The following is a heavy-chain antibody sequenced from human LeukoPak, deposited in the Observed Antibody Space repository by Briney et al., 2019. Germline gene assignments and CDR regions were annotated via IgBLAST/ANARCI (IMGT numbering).Heavy chain of an antibody. D-gene: IGHD1-26*01. J-gene: IGHJ3*02. Sequence: SETLSLTCTVSGGSISSGGYYWSWIRQPPGKGLEWIGYIYHSGSTYYNPSLKSRVTISVDRSKNQFSLKLSSVTAADTAVYYCARLRVGVGATNDAFDIWGQGTMVTVSS. CDR1: GGSISSGGYY. CDR2: IYHSGST. CDR3: ARLRVGVGATNDAFDI. V-gene: IGHV4-30-2*01.